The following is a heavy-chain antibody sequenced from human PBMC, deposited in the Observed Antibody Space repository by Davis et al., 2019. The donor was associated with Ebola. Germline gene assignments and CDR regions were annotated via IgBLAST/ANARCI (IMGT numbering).Heavy chain of an antibody. J-gene: IGHJ4*02. D-gene: IGHD6-13*01. CDR3: ARFGWSSWDFDY. Sequence: GSLKISCAASGFTFSSYGMHWVRQAPGKGLEWVAVIWYDGSNKYYADSVKGRFTISRDNSKNTLYLQMNSLRAEDTAVYYCARFGWSSWDFDYWGQGTLVTVSS. CDR1: GFTFSSYG. CDR2: IWYDGSNK. V-gene: IGHV3-33*01.